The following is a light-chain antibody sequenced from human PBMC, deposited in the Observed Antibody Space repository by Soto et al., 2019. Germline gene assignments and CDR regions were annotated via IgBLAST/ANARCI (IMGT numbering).Light chain of an antibody. V-gene: IGKV1-39*01. CDR3: QHCYSSPLT. J-gene: IGKJ4*01. Sequence: DIQMTQSPSSLSASVGDRVTITCRASQTISNYLNWYQQQPGNAPKLLIYAASSLQSGVPSRFSGSGPGTDFTLTISSLQPVDFATYYCQHCYSSPLTFGGGTKVEIK. CDR2: AAS. CDR1: QTISNY.